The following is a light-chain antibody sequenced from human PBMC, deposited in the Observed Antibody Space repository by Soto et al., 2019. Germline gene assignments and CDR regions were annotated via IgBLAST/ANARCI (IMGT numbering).Light chain of an antibody. CDR2: IND. CDR1: SSNIGSNS. CDR3: AAWDDSLDGRL. J-gene: IGLJ3*02. Sequence: QSVLTQPPSASGTPGQRVTISCSGSSSNIGSNSVSWYQQLPGTAPKLLICINDQRPSGVPDRFSGSKSVTSASLVISGLQSEDEADYYCAAWDDSLDGRLFGGGTKLTVL. V-gene: IGLV1-44*01.